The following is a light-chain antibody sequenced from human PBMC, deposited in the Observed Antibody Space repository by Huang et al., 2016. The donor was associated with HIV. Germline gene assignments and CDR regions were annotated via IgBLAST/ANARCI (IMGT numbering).Light chain of an antibody. CDR1: QGVANN. CDR3: QQYNNWPPWT. J-gene: IGKJ1*01. V-gene: IGKV3D-15*01. Sequence: EIVMTQSPGTLSVSPGERATLSCRASQGVANNVAWYQQQPGQTPRLLIHGASARATGIPARFSGSASVTEFTLTISSLQTEDFAIYYCQQYNNWPPWTFGQGT. CDR2: GAS.